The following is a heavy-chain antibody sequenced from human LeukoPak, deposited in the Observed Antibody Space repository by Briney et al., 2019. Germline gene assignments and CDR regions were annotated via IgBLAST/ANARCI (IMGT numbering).Heavy chain of an antibody. D-gene: IGHD3-22*01. Sequence: ASVKVSCKASGGTFSSYTISWVRQAPGQGLEWMGGISAYNGNTKYAQRFQGRVTMTTDTSTSTAYMELRSLRSDDTAVYYCARDNYYDSSGYASRAFDIWGQGTMVTVSS. J-gene: IGHJ3*02. V-gene: IGHV1-18*01. CDR3: ARDNYYDSSGYASRAFDI. CDR1: GGTFSSYT. CDR2: ISAYNGNT.